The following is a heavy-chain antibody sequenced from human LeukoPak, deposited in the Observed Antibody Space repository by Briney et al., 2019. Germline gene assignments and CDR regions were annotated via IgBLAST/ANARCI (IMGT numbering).Heavy chain of an antibody. D-gene: IGHD3-10*01. CDR2: IRGTGDTT. CDR1: GFIFSSYG. Sequence: GGTLRLSCAASGFIFSSYGMSWVRQAPGKGLEWVSTIRGTGDTTYYADSVKGRFTISRDNSKNTLYLQMNSVRVEDTAVYYCAKGTYGSGTYGAHDYWGQGTLVTVSS. CDR3: AKGTYGSGTYGAHDY. V-gene: IGHV3-23*01. J-gene: IGHJ4*02.